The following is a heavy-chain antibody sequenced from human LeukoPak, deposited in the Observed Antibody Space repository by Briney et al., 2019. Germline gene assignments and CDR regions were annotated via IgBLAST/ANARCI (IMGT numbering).Heavy chain of an antibody. Sequence: ASVKVSCEVSGYTLTELSMHWVRQAPGKGLEWMGGFDPEDGETIYAQKFQGRVTMTEDTSTDTAYMELSSLRSEDTAVYYCATSRRGPYYYDSSGYREIWSYWGQGTLVTVSS. CDR2: FDPEDGET. V-gene: IGHV1-24*01. J-gene: IGHJ4*02. CDR3: ATSRRGPYYYDSSGYREIWSY. CDR1: GYTLTELS. D-gene: IGHD3-22*01.